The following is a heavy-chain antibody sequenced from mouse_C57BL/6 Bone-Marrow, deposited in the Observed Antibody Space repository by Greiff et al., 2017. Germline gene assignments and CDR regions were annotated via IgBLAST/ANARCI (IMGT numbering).Heavy chain of an antibody. CDR1: GYTFTDYY. CDR3: ARSYAYYFGY. J-gene: IGHJ2*01. CDR2: IFPGSGST. V-gene: IGHV1-75*01. D-gene: IGHD2-10*02. Sequence: VKLMESGPELVKPGASVKISCKASGYTFTDYYINWVKQRPGQGLEWIGWIFPGSGSTYYNEQFKGKATLTVDKSSSTAYMLLSSLTSEDSAVYCCARSYAYYFGYWGQGTTLTGSS.